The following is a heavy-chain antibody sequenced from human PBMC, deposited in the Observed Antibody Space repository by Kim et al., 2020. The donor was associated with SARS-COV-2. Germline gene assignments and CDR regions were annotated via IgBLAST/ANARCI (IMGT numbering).Heavy chain of an antibody. V-gene: IGHV1-46*01. Sequence: KFQGRVTMTRDTSTSTVYMELSSLRYEDTAVYYCARVPLYCGGDCSYFDYWGQGTLVTVSS. D-gene: IGHD2-21*02. CDR3: ARVPLYCGGDCSYFDY. J-gene: IGHJ4*02.